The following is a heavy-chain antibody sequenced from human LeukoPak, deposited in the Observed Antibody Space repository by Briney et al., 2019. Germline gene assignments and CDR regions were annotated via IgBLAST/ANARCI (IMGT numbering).Heavy chain of an antibody. D-gene: IGHD2-2*01. J-gene: IGHJ4*02. CDR1: GGSISSGSYY. V-gene: IGHV4-61*02. Sequence: PSETLSLTCTVSGGSISSGSYYWSWIRQPAGKGLEWIGRIYTSGSTNYNPSLKSRVTVSVDTSKNQFSLKLSSVTAADTAVYYCARLRCSSTSCLYYFDYWGQGTLVTVSS. CDR3: ARLRCSSTSCLYYFDY. CDR2: IYTSGST.